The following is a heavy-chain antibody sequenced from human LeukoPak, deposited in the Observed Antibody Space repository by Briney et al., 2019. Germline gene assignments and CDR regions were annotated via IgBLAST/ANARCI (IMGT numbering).Heavy chain of an antibody. D-gene: IGHD3-3*01. CDR2: ISSSSSYI. V-gene: IGHV3-21*01. J-gene: IGHJ5*02. CDR1: GFTFSSYT. Sequence: GGSLRLSCAASGFTFSSYTINWVRQAPGKGLEWVSSISSSSSYIYYADSVKGRFTISRDNAKNSLYLQMNSLRAEDTAVYYCASITIFGVPHQRNNWFDPWGQGTLVTVSS. CDR3: ASITIFGVPHQRNNWFDP.